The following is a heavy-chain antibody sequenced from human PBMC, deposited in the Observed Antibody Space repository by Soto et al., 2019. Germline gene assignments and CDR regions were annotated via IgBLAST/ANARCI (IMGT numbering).Heavy chain of an antibody. CDR3: ERHSYYYYGMDV. V-gene: IGHV5-10-1*01. CDR2: IDPSDSYT. J-gene: IGHJ6*02. Sequence: PGESLKISCKGSGYSFTSYWISWVRQMPGKGLEWMGRIDPSDSYTNYSPSFQGHVTISADKSISTAYLQWSSLKASETAMYYCERHSYYYYGMDVWGQGTTVTVSS. CDR1: GYSFTSYW.